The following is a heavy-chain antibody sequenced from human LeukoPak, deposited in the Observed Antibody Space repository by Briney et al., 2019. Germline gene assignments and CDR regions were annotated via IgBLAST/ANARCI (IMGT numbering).Heavy chain of an antibody. CDR3: ARVYYDSSDYPIFDY. D-gene: IGHD3-22*01. CDR1: GGTFSSYA. V-gene: IGHV1-69*05. CDR2: IIPIFGTA. Sequence: SVKVSCKASGGTFSSYAISWVRQAPGQGLEWMGRIIPIFGTANYAQKFQGRVTITTDESTSTAYMELSSLRSEDTAVYYCARVYYDSSDYPIFDYWGQGTLVTVSS. J-gene: IGHJ4*02.